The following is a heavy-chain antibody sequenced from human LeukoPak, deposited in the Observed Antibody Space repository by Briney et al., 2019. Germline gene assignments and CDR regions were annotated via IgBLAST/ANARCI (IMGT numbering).Heavy chain of an antibody. D-gene: IGHD5-18*01. CDR2: ISGSGGST. Sequence: GGPLRLSCAASGFTFGDYEMNWVRQAPGKGLEWVSAISGSGGSTYYADSVKGRFTISRDNSKNTLYLQMNSLRADDTAVYYCARDRRLQLWSPAGFDYWGQGTLVTASS. J-gene: IGHJ4*02. CDR3: ARDRRLQLWSPAGFDY. CDR1: GFTFGDYE. V-gene: IGHV3-23*01.